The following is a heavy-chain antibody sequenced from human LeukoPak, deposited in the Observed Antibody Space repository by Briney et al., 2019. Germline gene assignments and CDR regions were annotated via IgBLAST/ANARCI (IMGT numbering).Heavy chain of an antibody. CDR3: LLCSRASVGAFDI. D-gene: IGHD2-2*01. Sequence: VKISCKVSGYTFTDYYMHWVQQAPGKGLEWMGLVDPEDGETIYAEKFQGRVTITADTSTDTAYMELSSLRSEGTAVYYCLLCSRASVGAFDIWGQGTMVTVSS. CDR1: GYTFTDYY. CDR2: VDPEDGET. J-gene: IGHJ3*02. V-gene: IGHV1-69-2*01.